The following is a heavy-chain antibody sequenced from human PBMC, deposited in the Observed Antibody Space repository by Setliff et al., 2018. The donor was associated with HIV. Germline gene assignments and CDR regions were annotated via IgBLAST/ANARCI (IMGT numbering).Heavy chain of an antibody. CDR1: GFTLNELS. D-gene: IGHD6-19*01. J-gene: IGHJ5*02. Sequence: ASGKVSCKISGFTLNELSIQWVRQAPAKGLEWMGGFDPEAGEIIYAQKFQGRVTMTEDTSTDTAYMDLSSLRSEDTAVYYCATHPPYRSAWYMRSWGQGTLVTVSS. V-gene: IGHV1-24*01. CDR3: ATHPPYRSAWYMRS. CDR2: FDPEAGEI.